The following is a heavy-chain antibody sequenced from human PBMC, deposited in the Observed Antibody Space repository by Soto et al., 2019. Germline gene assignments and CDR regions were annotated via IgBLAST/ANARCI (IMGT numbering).Heavy chain of an antibody. J-gene: IGHJ3*02. CDR3: AKDPNGDYVGDFEM. V-gene: IGHV3-23*01. CDR1: EFTFSNYA. CDR2: ISASGGTT. Sequence: GSLRLSCAASEFTFSNYAMSWVRQVPGKGLEWVSGISASGGTTYFADSVQGRFTISRDNSKNTVSLQMNSLRAEDTAVYYCAKDPNGDYVGDFEMWGQGTKVTVSS. D-gene: IGHD4-17*01.